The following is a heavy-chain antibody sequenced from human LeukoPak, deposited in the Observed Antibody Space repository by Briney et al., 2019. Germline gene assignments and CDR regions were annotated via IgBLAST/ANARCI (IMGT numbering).Heavy chain of an antibody. J-gene: IGHJ4*02. Sequence: GGSLRLSCAASGFTVSSNYMSWVRQAPGKGLEWVSAISDSGGSTYYADSVKGRFTISRDYSKNTLYLQMNSLRAEDTAVYYCARVDRDYFDYWGQGTLVTVSS. V-gene: IGHV3-53*05. CDR2: SDSGGST. D-gene: IGHD2-15*01. CDR1: GFTVSSNY. CDR3: ARVDRDYFDY.